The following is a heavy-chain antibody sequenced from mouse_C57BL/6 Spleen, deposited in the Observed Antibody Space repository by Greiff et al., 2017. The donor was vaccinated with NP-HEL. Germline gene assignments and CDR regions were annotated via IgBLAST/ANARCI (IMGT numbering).Heavy chain of an antibody. D-gene: IGHD1-1*01. CDR1: GFTFSDYY. V-gene: IGHV5-16*01. CDR3: ARGGTFTTGMDY. CDR2: INYDGSST. Sequence: EVQRVESEGGLVQPGSSMKLSCTASGFTFSDYYMAWVRQVPEKGLEWVANINYDGSSTYYLDSLKSRFIISRDNAKNILYLQMSSLKSEDTATYYCARGGTFTTGMDYWGQGTSVTVSS. J-gene: IGHJ4*01.